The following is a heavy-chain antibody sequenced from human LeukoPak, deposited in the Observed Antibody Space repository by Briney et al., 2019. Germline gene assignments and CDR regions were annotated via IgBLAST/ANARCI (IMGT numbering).Heavy chain of an antibody. CDR2: IYPGDSDT. Sequence: GESLKISCKGSGYSFTSYWIGWVRQMPGKGLEWMGIIYPGDSDTRYSPSLQGQATISADKSLSTAYLQWSSLKASDTAMYYCARGSGSYHTAYMNWGQGSPVTVSS. CDR3: ARGSGSYHTAYMN. CDR1: GYSFTSYW. V-gene: IGHV5-51*01. D-gene: IGHD1-26*01. J-gene: IGHJ4*02.